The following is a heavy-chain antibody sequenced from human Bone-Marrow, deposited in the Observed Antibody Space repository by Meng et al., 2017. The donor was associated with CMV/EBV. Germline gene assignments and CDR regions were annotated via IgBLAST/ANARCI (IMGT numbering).Heavy chain of an antibody. Sequence: GESLKISCAASGFAFGSYWMSWVRQAPGKGLEWVANIKQDGGDKYYVDSVKGRFTISRDNAENSLYLQMNSLRADDTAVYYCVNRFDSWGQGTMVTVSS. CDR3: VNRFDS. CDR2: IKQDGGDK. CDR1: GFAFGSYW. J-gene: IGHJ3*02. D-gene: IGHD2/OR15-2a*01. V-gene: IGHV3-7*01.